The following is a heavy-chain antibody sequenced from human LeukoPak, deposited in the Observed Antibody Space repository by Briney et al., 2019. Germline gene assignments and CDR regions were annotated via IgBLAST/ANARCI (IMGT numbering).Heavy chain of an antibody. Sequence: GRSLRLSCAASGFTFSSYTMHWVRQAPGKGLEWVAVISYDGSNKYYADSVKGRFTISRDNSKNTLYLQMNSLRADDTAVYYCVARGGASVFYYFDFWGQGTLVTVSS. CDR3: VARGGASVFYYFDF. V-gene: IGHV3-30-3*01. D-gene: IGHD3-10*01. CDR1: GFTFSSYT. CDR2: ISYDGSNK. J-gene: IGHJ4*02.